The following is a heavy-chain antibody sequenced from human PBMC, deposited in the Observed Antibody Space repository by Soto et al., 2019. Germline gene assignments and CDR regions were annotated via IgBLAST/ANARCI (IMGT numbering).Heavy chain of an antibody. CDR3: ARDADSSGWFAP. D-gene: IGHD6-19*01. Sequence: GGSQRLSCAAAGFNFGASALQWVRQDPGKGLEWVSYISSSGSTIYYADSVKGRFTISRDNAKNSLYLQMNSLRAEDTAVYYCARDADSSGWFAPWGQGTLVTVSS. V-gene: IGHV3-11*01. CDR1: GFNFGASA. CDR2: ISSSGSTI. J-gene: IGHJ5*02.